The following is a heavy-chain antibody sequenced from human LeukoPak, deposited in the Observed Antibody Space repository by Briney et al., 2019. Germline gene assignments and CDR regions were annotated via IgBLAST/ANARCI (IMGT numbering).Heavy chain of an antibody. V-gene: IGHV3-53*01. Sequence: GGSLRLSCAASGFTFSNAWMSWVRQAPGKGLGWVSVIYSGGSTYYADSVKGRFTISRDNSKNTLYLQMNSLRAEDTAVYYCARARDYYDAFDIWGQGTMVTVSS. D-gene: IGHD3-10*01. CDR2: IYSGGST. CDR1: GFTFSNAW. CDR3: ARARDYYDAFDI. J-gene: IGHJ3*02.